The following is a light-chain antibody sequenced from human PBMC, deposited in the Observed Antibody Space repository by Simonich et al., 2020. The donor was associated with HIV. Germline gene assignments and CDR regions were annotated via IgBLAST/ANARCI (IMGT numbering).Light chain of an antibody. CDR3: QQYFSTPYT. CDR1: QSVLYSSNNKNY. J-gene: IGKJ2*01. V-gene: IGKV4-1*01. CDR2: WAS. Sequence: DIVMTQSPDSLAVSLGERATINCKSSQSVLYSSNNKNYVDWYQQKPRQPPNLLIYWASTRESGVPDRFSGSGSVTNFTLTISSLQAEDVALYYCQQYFSTPYTFGQGTKLEIK.